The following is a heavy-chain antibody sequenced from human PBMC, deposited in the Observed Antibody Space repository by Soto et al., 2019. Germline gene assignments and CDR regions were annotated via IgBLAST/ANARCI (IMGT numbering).Heavy chain of an antibody. CDR3: ATKRGGTTYFGS. CDR2: ISSTGSPI. D-gene: IGHD1-7*01. Sequence: EVQLVESGGGLVQPGGSLRLSCAASGFTFSRYEMNWVRQAPGKGLEWVSYISSTGSPIYYADSVKGRFTISRDNAQNSLSLQMNSLRAEDTAIYYCATKRGGTTYFGSWGQGTLVTVSS. V-gene: IGHV3-48*03. CDR1: GFTFSRYE. J-gene: IGHJ4*02.